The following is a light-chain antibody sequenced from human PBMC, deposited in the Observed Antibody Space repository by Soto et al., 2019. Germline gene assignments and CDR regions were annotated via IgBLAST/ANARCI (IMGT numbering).Light chain of an antibody. J-gene: IGLJ2*01. CDR2: GNT. V-gene: IGLV1-40*01. CDR3: QSYDTGLSGPVV. Sequence: QLVLTQPPSLSGAPGQNIIISCTGGGSNIGAGFDVHWYQPLPGTAPKLLIYGNTNRPSGVPDRFSGSKSGTSASLVITGLQAEDEADYYCQSYDTGLSGPVVFGGGTQLTVL. CDR1: GSNIGAGFD.